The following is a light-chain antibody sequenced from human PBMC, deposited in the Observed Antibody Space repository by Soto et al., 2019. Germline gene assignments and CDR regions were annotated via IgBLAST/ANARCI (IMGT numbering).Light chain of an antibody. CDR1: QSVSSSY. J-gene: IGKJ2*01. CDR2: GAS. V-gene: IGKV3-20*01. Sequence: EIVLTQSPGTLSLSPGERATLSCRASQSVSSSYLAWYQQKPGQAPRLLIYGASSRATGIPHRFSGSGSGTDFTLTISRLEPEDFPVYYFQQYGSSLYTFGQGTKLEIK. CDR3: QQYGSSLYT.